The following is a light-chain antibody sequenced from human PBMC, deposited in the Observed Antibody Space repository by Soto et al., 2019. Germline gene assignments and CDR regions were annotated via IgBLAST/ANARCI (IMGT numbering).Light chain of an antibody. Sequence: QSALTQPASVSGSPVQSITISCTGTSSDVGGYNYVSWYQHHPGEAPKVMIYDVSNRPSGISNRFSGSKSGNTASLTISGLQAEDEADYYCNSYTSSSTYVFGTGTKVTVL. CDR1: SSDVGGYNY. CDR2: DVS. J-gene: IGLJ1*01. V-gene: IGLV2-14*03. CDR3: NSYTSSSTYV.